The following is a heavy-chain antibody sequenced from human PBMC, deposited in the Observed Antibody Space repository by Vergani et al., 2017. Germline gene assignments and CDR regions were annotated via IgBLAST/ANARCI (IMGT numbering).Heavy chain of an antibody. CDR3: ATYYYDSSGQYYFDY. V-gene: IGHV1-46*03. D-gene: IGHD3-22*01. Sequence: QVQLVQSGAEVKKPGASVKVSCKASGYTFTSYSMHWVRQAPGQGLEWMGIINPSGGSTSYAQKFQGRVTMTRDTSTSTVYMELSSLRSEDTAVYYCATYYYDSSGQYYFDYWGQGTLVTVSS. J-gene: IGHJ4*02. CDR2: INPSGGST. CDR1: GYTFTSYS.